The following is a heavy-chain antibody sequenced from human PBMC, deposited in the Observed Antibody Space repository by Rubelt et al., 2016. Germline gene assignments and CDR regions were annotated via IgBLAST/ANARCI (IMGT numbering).Heavy chain of an antibody. CDR1: GGSIGNYY. D-gene: IGHD6-13*01. CDR3: ARVTSAGTSNYYMDV. Sequence: QVQLQESGPGLVKPSETLSLTCTVSGGSIGNYYWSWIRQTPGKGLGWEGYFYYGGGTKHNPTLKSRATTPVDTSANQLSLKLNSITAADTAGYDCARVTSAGTSNYYMDVWGKGTTVTVSS. CDR2: FYYGGGT. J-gene: IGHJ6*03. V-gene: IGHV4-59*01.